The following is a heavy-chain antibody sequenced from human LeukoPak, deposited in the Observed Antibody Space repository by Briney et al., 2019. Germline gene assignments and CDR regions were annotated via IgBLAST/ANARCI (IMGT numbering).Heavy chain of an antibody. CDR3: ARRTTGTHADAFDI. CDR1: GGSFSGYY. CDR2: VYSSGSV. J-gene: IGHJ3*02. Sequence: KPSETLSLTCAVYGGSFSGYYWAWIRQSPGRGLEWLGSVYSSGSVYYNPSLKSRVTISVDTSKNQFSLKLSSVTAADTAVYYCARRTTGTHADAFDIWGQGTVVTVSS. D-gene: IGHD1-1*01. V-gene: IGHV4-39*01.